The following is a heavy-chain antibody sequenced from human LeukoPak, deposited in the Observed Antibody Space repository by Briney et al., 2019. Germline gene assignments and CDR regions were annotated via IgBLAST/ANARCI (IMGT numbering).Heavy chain of an antibody. Sequence: SETLSLICTVSNGAVSSTDYYCGWIRQPPGNRLEWIGNIYYSGSTYYNPSLRSRVTTSVDTNKNQFSLQMSIVTAADTAVYCGARLSKGRYFDYIFDYWGQGTLVTVSS. V-gene: IGHV4-39*01. CDR3: ARLSKGRYFDYIFDY. J-gene: IGHJ4*02. D-gene: IGHD3-9*01. CDR1: NGAVSSTDYY. CDR2: IYYSGST.